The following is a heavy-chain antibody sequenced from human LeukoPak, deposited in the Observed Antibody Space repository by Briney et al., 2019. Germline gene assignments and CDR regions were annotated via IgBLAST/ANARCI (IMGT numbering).Heavy chain of an antibody. CDR1: GFTFSSYS. CDR2: ISSSSSYI. V-gene: IGHV3-21*01. D-gene: IGHD5-24*01. Sequence: PGGSLRLSCAASGFTFSSYSMNWVRQAPGKGLEWVSSISSSSSYIYYADSVKGRFTIPRDNAKNSLYLQMNSLRAEDTAVYYCARLGDGTYYFDYWGQGTLVTVSS. CDR3: ARLGDGTYYFDY. J-gene: IGHJ4*02.